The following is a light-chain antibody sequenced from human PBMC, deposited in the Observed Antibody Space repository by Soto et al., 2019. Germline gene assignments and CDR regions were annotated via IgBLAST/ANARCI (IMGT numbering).Light chain of an antibody. CDR2: DNN. CDR3: ATWNVSLPGEV. J-gene: IGLJ2*01. Sequence: QSVLTQSPSVSAAPGQKVTISCSGSSSNIGNNYVSWYQQLPGTAPKLLIYDNNKRPSGIPDRFSGSKSGTSGTLDINGLQAGDYDDYYCATWNVSLPGEVFGGGTKLTVL. CDR1: SSNIGNNY. V-gene: IGLV1-51*01.